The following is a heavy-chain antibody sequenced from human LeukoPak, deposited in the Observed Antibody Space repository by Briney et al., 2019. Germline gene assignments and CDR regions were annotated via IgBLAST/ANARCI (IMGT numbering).Heavy chain of an antibody. CDR3: ARALTTLTYEGY. D-gene: IGHD1-1*01. Sequence: GGSLRLSCAASGVTFSSYCMNWARQAPGKGLEWVSSISGSNSYIFYADSVKGRFTVSRDNAKDSLYLQMNSLRAEDTAVYYCARALTTLTYEGYWGQGTLVTVSS. V-gene: IGHV3-21*01. J-gene: IGHJ4*02. CDR1: GVTFSSYC. CDR2: ISGSNSYI.